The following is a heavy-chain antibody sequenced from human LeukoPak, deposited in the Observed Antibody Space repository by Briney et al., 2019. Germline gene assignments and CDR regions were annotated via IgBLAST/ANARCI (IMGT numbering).Heavy chain of an antibody. Sequence: RASVKVSCKASGGTFSSYAISWVRQAPGQGLEWMGIINPSGGSTSYAQRFQGRVTMTRDTSTSTVYMELSSLRSEDTAVYYCARDWAVTTVTTGWYFDLWGRGTLVTVSS. CDR3: ARDWAVTTVTTGWYFDL. CDR1: GGTFSSYA. J-gene: IGHJ2*01. V-gene: IGHV1-46*01. D-gene: IGHD4-11*01. CDR2: INPSGGST.